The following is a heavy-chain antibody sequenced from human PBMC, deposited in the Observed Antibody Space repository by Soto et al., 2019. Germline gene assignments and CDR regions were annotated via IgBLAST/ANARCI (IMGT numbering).Heavy chain of an antibody. V-gene: IGHV4-31*03. J-gene: IGHJ6*02. D-gene: IGHD3-16*01. Sequence: QVQLQESGPGLVKPSQTLFLTCTVSGDSIDSGGYYWSWIRQNAGKGLEWIGYIYYSGSTYYNPSLKSRVTISLDTSKNQFSLKLSSVTAADTAVYFCARDGLVWGSPYGPDVWGQGTTVTVSS. CDR1: GDSIDSGGYY. CDR2: IYYSGST. CDR3: ARDGLVWGSPYGPDV.